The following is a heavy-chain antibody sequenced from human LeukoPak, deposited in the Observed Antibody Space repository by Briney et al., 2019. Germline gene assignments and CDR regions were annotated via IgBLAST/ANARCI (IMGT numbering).Heavy chain of an antibody. D-gene: IGHD6-13*01. CDR1: GCTFSSYA. J-gene: IGHJ6*03. CDR3: ARVVGLTGYSSSWYSGYYYYMDV. CDR2: IIPIFGTT. V-gene: IGHV1-69*06. Sequence: GASVKVSCKASGCTFSSYAISWVRQAPGQGLEWMGGIIPIFGTTNYAQKFQDRVTITADKSTSTAYMELSSLRSEDTAVYYCARVVGLTGYSSSWYSGYYYYMDVWGKGTMVTVSS.